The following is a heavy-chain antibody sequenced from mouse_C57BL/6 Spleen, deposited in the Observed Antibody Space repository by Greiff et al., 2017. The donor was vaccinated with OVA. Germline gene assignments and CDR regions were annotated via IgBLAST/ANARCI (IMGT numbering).Heavy chain of an antibody. CDR2: ISDGGSYT. Sequence: EVKLVESGGGLVKPGGSLKLSCAASGFTFSSYAMSWVRQTPEKRLEWVATISDGGSYTYYPDNVKGRFTISRDNAKNNLYLQMSHLTSEDTAIDYCARDGLRSYYFDYWGQGTTLTVSA. J-gene: IGHJ2*01. V-gene: IGHV5-4*01. D-gene: IGHD3-1*01. CDR1: GFTFSSYA. CDR3: ARDGLRSYYFDY.